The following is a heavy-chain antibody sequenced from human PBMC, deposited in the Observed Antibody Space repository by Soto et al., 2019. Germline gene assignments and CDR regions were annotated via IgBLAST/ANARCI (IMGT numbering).Heavy chain of an antibody. CDR3: ASVNWSSGSYYNSFYYYYGMDV. CDR2: ISGSGGST. V-gene: IGHV3-23*01. D-gene: IGHD3-10*01. Sequence: GGSLRLSCAASGFTFSSYAMSWVRQAPGKGLEWVSAISGSGGSTYYADSVKGRFTISRDNSKNTLYLQMNSLRAEDTAVYYCASVNWSSGSYYNSFYYYYGMDVWGQGTTVTVSS. J-gene: IGHJ6*02. CDR1: GFTFSSYA.